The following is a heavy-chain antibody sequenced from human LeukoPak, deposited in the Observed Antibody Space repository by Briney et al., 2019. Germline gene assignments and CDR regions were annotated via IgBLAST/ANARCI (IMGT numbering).Heavy chain of an antibody. CDR3: AKDRVAIFGVVTTHWFDP. CDR2: ISCSGDNT. J-gene: IGHJ5*02. CDR1: GFTFTSYA. D-gene: IGHD3-3*01. V-gene: IGHV3-23*01. Sequence: GGSLTLSCAASGFTFTSYAMNWVRQPPGKGLEWVSRISCSGDNTYCADTVKGRFTISRDNSKKTLYLQMNSLRAEDTAVYYCAKDRVAIFGVVTTHWFDPWGQGTLVTVSS.